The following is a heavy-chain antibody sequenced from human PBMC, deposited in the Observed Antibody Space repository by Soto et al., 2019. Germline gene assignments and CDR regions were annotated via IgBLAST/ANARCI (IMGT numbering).Heavy chain of an antibody. D-gene: IGHD4-17*01. CDR3: ARAVGLDSDDFFAH. J-gene: IGHJ1*01. V-gene: IGHV3-23*01. Sequence: GGSLRLSCTASGFTFTSYGMGWVRQAPGKGLQWVSTIRGDGGQTHYTDSVKGRFSISRDNSKNTVYLQMDSLRAEDTAMYFCARAVGLDSDDFFAHWGQGTQVPVSS. CDR1: GFTFTSYG. CDR2: IRGDGGQT.